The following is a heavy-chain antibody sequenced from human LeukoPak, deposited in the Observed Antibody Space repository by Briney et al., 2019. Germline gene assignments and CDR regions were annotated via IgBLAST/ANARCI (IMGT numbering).Heavy chain of an antibody. J-gene: IGHJ4*02. CDR2: INHSGST. V-gene: IGHV4-34*01. Sequence: SETLSLTCAVSGGSFSGYYWSWIRQPPGKGLEWIGEINHSGSTNYNPSLKSRVTISVDTSKNQFSLKLSSVTAADTAVYYCARAWAIRDYNYWGQGTLVTVSS. CDR1: GGSFSGYY. CDR3: ARAWAIRDYNY. D-gene: IGHD4-11*01.